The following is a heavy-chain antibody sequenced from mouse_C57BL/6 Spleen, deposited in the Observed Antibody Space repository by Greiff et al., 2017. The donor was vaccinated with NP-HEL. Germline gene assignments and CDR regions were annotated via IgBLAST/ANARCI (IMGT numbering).Heavy chain of an antibody. J-gene: IGHJ3*01. D-gene: IGHD3-3*01. Sequence: DVMLVESGEGLVKPGGSLKLSCAASGFTFSSYAMSWVRQTPEKRLEWVAYISSGGDYIYYADTVKGRFTISRDNARNTLYLQMSSLKSEDTAMYYCTREGRAWFADWGQGTLVTVAA. CDR1: GFTFSSYA. CDR2: ISSGGDYI. CDR3: TREGRAWFAD. V-gene: IGHV5-9-1*02.